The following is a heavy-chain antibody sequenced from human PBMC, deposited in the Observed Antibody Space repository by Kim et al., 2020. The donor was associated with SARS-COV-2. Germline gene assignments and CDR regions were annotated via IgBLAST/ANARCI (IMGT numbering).Heavy chain of an antibody. V-gene: IGHV3-23*01. CDR3: AKETTTVATPGIDY. CDR2: ISGSGGRT. Sequence: LSLTCAASGFTFRSYAMSWVRQAPGKGLEWVSAISGSGGRTYYADSVKGRFTISRDNSKNTLYLQMNSLRAEDTAVYYCAKETTTVATPGIDYWGQGTPVTVSS. D-gene: IGHD4-17*01. J-gene: IGHJ4*02. CDR1: GFTFRSYA.